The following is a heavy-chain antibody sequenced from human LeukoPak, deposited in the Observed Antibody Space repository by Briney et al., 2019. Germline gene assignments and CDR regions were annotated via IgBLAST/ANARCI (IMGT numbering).Heavy chain of an antibody. V-gene: IGHV1-24*01. CDR3: AKYYYDSSGYYAFDY. CDR2: FDPEDGET. Sequence: ASVKVSCTVSGYTLTELSMHWVRQAPGKGLEWMGGFDPEDGETIYAQKFQGRVTMTEDTSTDTAYMELSSLRSEDTAVYYCAKYYYDSSGYYAFDYWGQGTLVTVSS. D-gene: IGHD3-22*01. CDR1: GYTLTELS. J-gene: IGHJ4*02.